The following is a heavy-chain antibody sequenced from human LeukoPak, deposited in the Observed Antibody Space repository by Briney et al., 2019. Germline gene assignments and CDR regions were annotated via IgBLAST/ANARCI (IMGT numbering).Heavy chain of an antibody. CDR2: IGTAGNYI. CDR3: ATNLFCASASCL. CDR1: GFTFSDYT. D-gene: IGHD2-2*01. Sequence: GGSLRLSCAASGFTFSDYTMNWVRQAPGKGLEWLSSIGTAGNYIFYADSVQGRFTISRDDANDSLYLEMKSLRVEDTATYYCATNLFCASASCLWGQGTLVTVSS. V-gene: IGHV3-21*01. J-gene: IGHJ4*02.